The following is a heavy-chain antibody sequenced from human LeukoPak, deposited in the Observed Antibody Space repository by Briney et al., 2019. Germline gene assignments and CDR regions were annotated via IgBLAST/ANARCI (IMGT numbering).Heavy chain of an antibody. CDR1: GYSFTNYW. CDR2: IYPDDSDT. Sequence: PGESLKISCKGSGYSFTNYWIGWVRQMPGKGLEWMGVIYPDDSDTRYSPSFQGQVTISADKSISTAYLQWSSLKASDTAMYYCARSGYCTNALCLGWFDPWGQGTLVTVSS. V-gene: IGHV5-51*01. J-gene: IGHJ5*02. D-gene: IGHD2-8*01. CDR3: ARSGYCTNALCLGWFDP.